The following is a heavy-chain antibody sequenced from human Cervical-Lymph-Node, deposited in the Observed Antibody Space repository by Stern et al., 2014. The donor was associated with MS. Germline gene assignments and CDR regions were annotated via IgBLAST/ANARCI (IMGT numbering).Heavy chain of an antibody. V-gene: IGHV4-31*01. D-gene: IGHD5-18*01. J-gene: IGHJ4*02. Sequence: QVQLQESGPGLVKPSQTLSLTCTVSGGSISSGGYYWSWIRQHPGKGLEWIGYIYYSGSTYYNPSLKSLVTISVDTSKNQFSLKLSSVTAADTAVYYCARGGRSYPYYFDYWGQGTLVTVSS. CDR1: GGSISSGGYY. CDR3: ARGGRSYPYYFDY. CDR2: IYYSGST.